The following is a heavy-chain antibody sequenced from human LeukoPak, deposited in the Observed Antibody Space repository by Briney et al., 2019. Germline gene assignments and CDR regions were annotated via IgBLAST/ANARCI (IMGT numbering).Heavy chain of an antibody. D-gene: IGHD5-12*01. CDR3: ARGGDYSGYDFDY. Sequence: ASVKVSCKASGGTFSSYAISWVRQAPGQGLEWMGGIIPIFGTANYALKFQGRVTITADESTSTAYMELSSLRSEDTAVYYCARGGDYSGYDFDYWGQGTLVTVSS. V-gene: IGHV1-69*13. J-gene: IGHJ4*02. CDR2: IIPIFGTA. CDR1: GGTFSSYA.